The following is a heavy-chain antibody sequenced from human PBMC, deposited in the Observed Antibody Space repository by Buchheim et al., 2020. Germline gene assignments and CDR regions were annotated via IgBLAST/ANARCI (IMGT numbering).Heavy chain of an antibody. CDR2: VRAKRYDYAT. J-gene: IGHJ4*02. Sequence: EVQLVESGGGLVQPGGSLKLSCAASGFTFSDSAIHWVRQASGKGLEWVGRVRAKRYDYATAYAASGKGRFTISRDDSKNTAYLQMSSLKTEDTAVYYCNTGHYYDSSGYYEKWGQGAL. CDR3: NTGHYYDSSGYYEK. V-gene: IGHV3-73*02. CDR1: GFTFSDSA. D-gene: IGHD3-22*01.